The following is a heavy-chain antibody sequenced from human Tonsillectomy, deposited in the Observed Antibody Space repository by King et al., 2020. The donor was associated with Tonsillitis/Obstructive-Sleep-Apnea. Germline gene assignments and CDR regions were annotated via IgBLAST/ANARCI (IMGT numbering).Heavy chain of an antibody. V-gene: IGHV2-70*11. D-gene: IGHD1-26*01. J-gene: IGHJ4*02. CDR2: IDWGDDK. CDR3: ARDSRDLAIDY. CDR1: GFSLSTSGMC. Sequence: VTLKESGPALVKPTQTLTLTCSFSGFSLSTSGMCVSWIRQPPGKALEWLARIDWGDDKYYSTSLKTRLTISKDTSNNQVVLTMTNMDPVDTATYYCARDSRDLAIDYWGQGTLVTVSS.